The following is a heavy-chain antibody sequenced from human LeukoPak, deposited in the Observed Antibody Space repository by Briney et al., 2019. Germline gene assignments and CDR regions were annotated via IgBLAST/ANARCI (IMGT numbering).Heavy chain of an antibody. CDR1: GFTFSSYE. V-gene: IGHV3-21*01. D-gene: IGHD3-22*01. CDR2: ISSSSSYI. Sequence: GGSLRLSCAASGFTFSSYEMNWVRQAPGKGLEWVSSISSSSSYIYYADSVKGRFTISRDNAKNSLYLQMNSLRAEDTAVYYCARDHYYDSSGYLGLVDYWGQGTLVTVSS. J-gene: IGHJ4*02. CDR3: ARDHYYDSSGYLGLVDY.